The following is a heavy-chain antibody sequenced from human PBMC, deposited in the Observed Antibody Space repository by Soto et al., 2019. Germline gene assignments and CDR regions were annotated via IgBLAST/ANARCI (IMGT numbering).Heavy chain of an antibody. CDR3: AREYSGTYFHTYWYFDL. J-gene: IGHJ2*01. CDR1: GYTFTSYG. CDR2: ISAYNGNT. D-gene: IGHD1-26*01. V-gene: IGHV1-18*01. Sequence: QVQLVQSGAEVKKPGASVKVSCKASGYTFTSYGISWVRQAPGQGLEWMGWISAYNGNTNYAQKLQGRVTMTTDTSTSTAYMELRSLRSDDTAVYYCAREYSGTYFHTYWYFDLWGRGTLVTVSS.